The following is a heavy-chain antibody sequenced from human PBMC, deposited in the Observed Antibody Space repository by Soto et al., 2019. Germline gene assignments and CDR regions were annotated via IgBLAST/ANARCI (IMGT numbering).Heavy chain of an antibody. J-gene: IGHJ4*02. CDR2: ISRSSSYT. V-gene: IGHV3-11*06. Sequence: GGSLRLSCAASGFTFSDYYMSWIRQTPGKGLEWVSYISRSSSYTNYADSVKGRFTISRDNAKNSLYLQMNSLRAEDTAVYYCARASDYYDSSGSLQYYFDYWGQGTLVTVSS. CDR1: GFTFSDYY. CDR3: ARASDYYDSSGSLQYYFDY. D-gene: IGHD3-22*01.